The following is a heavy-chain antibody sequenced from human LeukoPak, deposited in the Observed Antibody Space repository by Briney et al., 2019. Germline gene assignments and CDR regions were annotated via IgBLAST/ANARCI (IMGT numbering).Heavy chain of an antibody. V-gene: IGHV3-48*01. CDR3: ARGGYFDWLSNFDY. J-gene: IGHJ4*02. CDR1: GFTFSSYE. CDR2: VSSSSSTI. D-gene: IGHD3-9*01. Sequence: GGSLRLSCAASGFTFSSYEMNWVRQAPGKGLEWVSYVSSSSSTIYYADSMKGRFTISRDNAKNSLYLQMNSLRAEDTAVYYCARGGYFDWLSNFDYWGQGTLVTVSS.